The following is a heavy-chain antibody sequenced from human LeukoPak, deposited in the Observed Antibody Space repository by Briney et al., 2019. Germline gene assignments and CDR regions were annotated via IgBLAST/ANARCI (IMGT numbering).Heavy chain of an antibody. V-gene: IGHV4-34*01. D-gene: IGHD3-10*01. CDR2: INHSGST. CDR3: ARHPLWFGELSHFDY. Sequence: KPSETLSLTCAVYGGSFSGYYWSWIRQPPGKGLEWIGEINHSGSTNYNPSLKSRVTISVDTSKNQFSLKLSSVTAADTAVYYCARHPLWFGELSHFDYWGQGTLVTVSS. CDR1: GGSFSGYY. J-gene: IGHJ4*02.